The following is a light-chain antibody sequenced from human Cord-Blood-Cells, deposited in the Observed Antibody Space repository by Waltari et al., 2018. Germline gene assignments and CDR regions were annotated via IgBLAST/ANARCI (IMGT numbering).Light chain of an antibody. CDR3: QQYNSYSLT. V-gene: IGKV1-5*01. CDR1: QSISSW. CDR2: DAS. J-gene: IGKJ4*01. Sequence: DIQMTQSPSTLSASVGDRVTITCRASQSISSWLAWYQQKPVKAPKLLFYDASSLESGVPSRFSGIGSGTEFTLTISCLQPDDFATYYCQQYNSYSLTFGGGTKVEIK.